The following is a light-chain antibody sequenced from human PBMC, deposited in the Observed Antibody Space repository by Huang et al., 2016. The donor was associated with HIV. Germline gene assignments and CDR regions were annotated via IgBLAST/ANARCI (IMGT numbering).Light chain of an antibody. CDR1: QSGSSS. CDR2: DAS. CDR3: QQRSNWPLT. V-gene: IGKV3-11*01. J-gene: IGKJ4*01. Sequence: EIVLTQSPATLSLSPGERATLSCRASQSGSSSVAWYQQKPGQAPRLLIYDASNRATGSPARISGSGSGTDFNVTISSREPEDFAVYYCQQRSNWPLTFGGGTKVDIK.